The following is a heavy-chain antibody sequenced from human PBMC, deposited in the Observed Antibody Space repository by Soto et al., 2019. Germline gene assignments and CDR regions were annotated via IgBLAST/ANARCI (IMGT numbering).Heavy chain of an antibody. Sequence: QITLKESGPTLVRPTQTLTLTCTFSGFSLSTSGVAVGWIRQPPGKALEWLALIYWDDDKRYSPSLKSRLTITKDTSKNQVVLTMTNMDPVDTATYFFAHRLRVYGVAHYFDYWGQGTLVTVSS. J-gene: IGHJ4*02. CDR3: AHRLRVYGVAHYFDY. V-gene: IGHV2-5*02. CDR2: IYWDDDK. CDR1: GFSLSTSGVA. D-gene: IGHD3-3*01.